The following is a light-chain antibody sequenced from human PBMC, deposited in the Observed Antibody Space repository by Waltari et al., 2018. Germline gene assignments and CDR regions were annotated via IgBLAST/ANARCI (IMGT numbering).Light chain of an antibody. Sequence: EIVLTQSPGTLSLSPWERATLSCRASQRVTSGYITWYQHKPGQAPRRLIYTASTRATGIPDRFSGSGSGTDFLLTINGLEPEDFAVYYCQYYGSAPRTFGQGTKVEIK. V-gene: IGKV3-20*01. CDR2: TAS. CDR3: QYYGSAPRT. CDR1: QRVTSGY. J-gene: IGKJ1*01.